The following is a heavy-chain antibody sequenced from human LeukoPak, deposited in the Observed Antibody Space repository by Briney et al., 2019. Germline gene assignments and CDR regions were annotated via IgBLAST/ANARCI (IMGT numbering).Heavy chain of an antibody. J-gene: IGHJ4*02. Sequence: KPGGSLRLSCAASGFTFSDYYMNWIRQAPGKGVEWVSYISSSGSSMYYADSVKGRFTISRDNAKNSLYLQMNSLRAEDTAVYYCARSSPKLRELDYWGQGTLVTVSS. CDR2: ISSSGSSM. V-gene: IGHV3-11*01. D-gene: IGHD1-26*01. CDR3: ARSSPKLRELDY. CDR1: GFTFSDYY.